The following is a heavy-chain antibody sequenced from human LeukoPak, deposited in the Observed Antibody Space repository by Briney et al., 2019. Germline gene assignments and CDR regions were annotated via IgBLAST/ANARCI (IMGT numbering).Heavy chain of an antibody. V-gene: IGHV3-53*01. CDR1: GFTVSSNY. J-gene: IGHJ5*02. CDR2: IYSGGST. D-gene: IGHD2-2*02. CDR3: AKGRALGYCSSTSCYTNWFDP. Sequence: GGSLRLSCAASGFTVSSNYMSWVRQAPGKGLEWVSVIYSGGSTYYADSVKGRFTISRDNSKNTLYLQMNSLRAEDTAVYYCAKGRALGYCSSTSCYTNWFDPWGQGTLVTVSS.